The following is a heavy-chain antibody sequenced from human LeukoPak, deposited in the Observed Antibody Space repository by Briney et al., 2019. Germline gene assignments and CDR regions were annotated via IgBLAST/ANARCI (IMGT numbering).Heavy chain of an antibody. Sequence: SETLSLTCTVSGGSISSYYWSWIRQPPGKGLECIGYIHYSGSTSYNPSLKSQVTISVDTSKNQFSLKLTSVTAADTAVYYCASQSSPRFWGQGTLVTVSS. J-gene: IGHJ1*01. CDR1: GGSISSYY. CDR3: ASQSSPRF. V-gene: IGHV4-59*01. D-gene: IGHD6-13*01. CDR2: IHYSGST.